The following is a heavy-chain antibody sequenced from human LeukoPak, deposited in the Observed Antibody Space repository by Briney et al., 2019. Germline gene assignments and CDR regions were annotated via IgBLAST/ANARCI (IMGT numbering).Heavy chain of an antibody. CDR1: GFAFTNHA. CDR3: ARVNGGSYFFDY. CDR2: IGGTDGST. D-gene: IGHD4-23*01. J-gene: IGHJ4*02. V-gene: IGHV3-23*01. Sequence: PGGSLRLSCVASGFAFTNHAMTWVRQAPGKGLEWVSSIGGTDGSTYDADSVKGRFTISRDNSKNTLYLQMNSLRAEDTAVYYCARVNGGSYFFDYWGQGTLVTVSS.